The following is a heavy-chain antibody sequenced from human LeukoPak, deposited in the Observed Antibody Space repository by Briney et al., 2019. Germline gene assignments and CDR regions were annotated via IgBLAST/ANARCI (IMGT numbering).Heavy chain of an antibody. Sequence: SETLSLTCTVSGGSLISYYRSWIRQPAGKGLEWIGRIYTSGSTNYNPSLKSRVAMSVDTSKNQFSLKLCSVTAAATTVYYCASDGISGVVPFDFWGQGTLVTVSS. CDR3: ASDGISGVVPFDF. CDR1: GGSLISYY. D-gene: IGHD3-3*01. J-gene: IGHJ4*02. V-gene: IGHV4-4*07. CDR2: IYTSGST.